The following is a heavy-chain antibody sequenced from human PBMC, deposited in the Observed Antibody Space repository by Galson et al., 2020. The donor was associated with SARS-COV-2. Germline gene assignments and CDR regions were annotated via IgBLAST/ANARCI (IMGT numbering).Heavy chain of an antibody. CDR1: RFSISSYP. D-gene: IGHD5-18*01. CDR2: IRRDGGT. CDR3: AKDHTDGYSYGALDM. Sequence: GGSLRLSCPAPRFSISSYPPRWLRPDPGQHPARVAHIRRDGGTYYGDSVKGRFTISRDNSKNTLYLQMNSLRAEDRAAYYCAKDHTDGYSYGALDMWGQGTVVSVSS. J-gene: IGHJ3*02. V-gene: IGHV3-23*01.